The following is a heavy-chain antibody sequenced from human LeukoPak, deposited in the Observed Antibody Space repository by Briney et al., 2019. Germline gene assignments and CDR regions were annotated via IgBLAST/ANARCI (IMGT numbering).Heavy chain of an antibody. CDR3: ARGGLGLYAFDI. D-gene: IGHD3-16*01. CDR2: IIPIFGIA. CDR1: GGTCSSYA. Sequence: ASVKVSWKASGGTCSSYAISWVRQAPGQGLEWMGRIIPIFGIANYAQKFQGRVTITADKPTSTAYMELSSLRSEDTAVYYCARGGLGLYAFDIWGQGTMVTVSS. J-gene: IGHJ3*02. V-gene: IGHV1-69*04.